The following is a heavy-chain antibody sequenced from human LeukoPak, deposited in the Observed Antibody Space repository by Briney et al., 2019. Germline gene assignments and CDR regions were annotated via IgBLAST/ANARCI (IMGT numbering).Heavy chain of an antibody. V-gene: IGHV4-59*08. J-gene: IGHJ4*02. CDR1: VGSISSYY. CDR3: ASSSAMVTHSFDY. CDR2: IYYSGST. Sequence: SETLSLTRTVSVGSISSYYWSWISQPPGGGVEWIGFIYYSGSTNQNPSLKSRVTMSVDTSKNQFFLRLSSVTAADTAVYYCASSSAMVTHSFDYWGQGTLVTVSS. D-gene: IGHD5-18*01.